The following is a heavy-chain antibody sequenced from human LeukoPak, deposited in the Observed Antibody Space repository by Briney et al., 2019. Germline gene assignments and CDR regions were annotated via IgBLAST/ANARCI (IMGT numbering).Heavy chain of an antibody. CDR3: ARSRYCSSTSCYDPNYYGSGSYYNFDY. D-gene: IGHD3-10*01. CDR1: GYTFTGYY. CDR2: INPNSGGT. Sequence: GASVKVSCKASGYTFTGYYMHWVRQAPGQGLEWMGWINPNSGGTNYAQKFQGRVTMTRDTSISTAYMELSRLRSDDTAVYYCARSRYCSSTSCYDPNYYGSGSYYNFDYWGQGTLVTVSS. V-gene: IGHV1-2*02. J-gene: IGHJ4*02.